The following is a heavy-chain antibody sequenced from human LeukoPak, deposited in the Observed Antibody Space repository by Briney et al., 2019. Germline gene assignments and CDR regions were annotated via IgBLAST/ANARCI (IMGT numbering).Heavy chain of an antibody. Sequence: GGSLRLSCAASGFIFSTYGMHWVRQAPGKGLEWVAVIWYDGSNKKYADSVKGRFTISRDNSKNTLYLQMNGLRAEDTAVYYCARDGGELEADGFDIWGQGTMVTVSS. V-gene: IGHV3-33*01. D-gene: IGHD2-21*01. J-gene: IGHJ3*02. CDR2: IWYDGSNK. CDR1: GFIFSTYG. CDR3: ARDGGELEADGFDI.